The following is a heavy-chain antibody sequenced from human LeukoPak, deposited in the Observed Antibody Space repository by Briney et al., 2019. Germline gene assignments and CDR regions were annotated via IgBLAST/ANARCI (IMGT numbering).Heavy chain of an antibody. J-gene: IGHJ4*02. CDR2: IKQDGSEK. V-gene: IGHV3-7*01. D-gene: IGHD3-10*01. Sequence: GGSLRLSCAASGFTFSSYWVSWVRQAPGKGLEWVANIKQDGSEKYYVDSVKGRFTISRDNAKNSLYLQMNSLRAEDTAVYYCARVGGSGSYRFDYWGQGTLVTVSS. CDR1: GFTFSSYW. CDR3: ARVGGSGSYRFDY.